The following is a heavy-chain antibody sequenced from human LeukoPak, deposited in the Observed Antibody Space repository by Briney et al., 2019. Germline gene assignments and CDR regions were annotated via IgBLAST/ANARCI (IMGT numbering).Heavy chain of an antibody. D-gene: IGHD5-24*01. CDR1: GGTFSSYA. CDR2: IIPIFGTA. J-gene: IGHJ4*02. CDR3: ARDRRDGYNGGYYSDY. Sequence: GSSVKVSCKASGGTFSSYAISWVRQAPGRGLEWMGGIIPIFGTANYAQKFQGRVTITTDESTSTAYMELSSLRSEDTAVYYCARDRRDGYNGGYYSDYWGQGTLVTVSS. V-gene: IGHV1-69*05.